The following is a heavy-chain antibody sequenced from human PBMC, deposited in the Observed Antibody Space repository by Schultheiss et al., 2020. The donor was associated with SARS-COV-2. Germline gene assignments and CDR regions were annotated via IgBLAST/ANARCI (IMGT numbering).Heavy chain of an antibody. V-gene: IGHV3-48*01. CDR2: ISSSSSII. CDR3: ARETISGLDY. CDR1: GFTLISYS. Sequence: GGSLRLSCAASGFTLISYSMNWVRQAPGKGLEWVSHISSSSSIIYYADSVKGRFTISRDNAKNSLYLQINSLRAEDTAVYYCARETISGLDYWGQGTLVTVSS. J-gene: IGHJ4*02. D-gene: IGHD3-3*02.